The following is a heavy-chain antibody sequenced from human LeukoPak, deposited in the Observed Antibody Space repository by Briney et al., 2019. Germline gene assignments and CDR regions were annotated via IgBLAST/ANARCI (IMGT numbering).Heavy chain of an antibody. Sequence: ASVKVSCKASGYTFSSYGIGWVRQAPGQGLEWMGWISAYNGNTNYAQNLQGRVTMTTDTSTSTAYMELSSLRSEDTAVYYCVRIDYSNAFDIWGQGTMVTVSS. J-gene: IGHJ3*02. D-gene: IGHD4-11*01. CDR3: VRIDYSNAFDI. CDR2: ISAYNGNT. CDR1: GYTFSSYG. V-gene: IGHV1-18*01.